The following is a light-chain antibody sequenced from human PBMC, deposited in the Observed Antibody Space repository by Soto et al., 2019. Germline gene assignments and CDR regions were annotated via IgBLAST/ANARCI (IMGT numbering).Light chain of an antibody. CDR2: DAS. Sequence: DIQMTQSPSSLSASVGDRVTITCQASQDITKYLNWYQQKPGRAPKLLIYDASNLETGVPSRFSGTGSGTYFTVTISSLQPEDFATYYCQQYDNVPYTFGQGTKV. CDR3: QQYDNVPYT. V-gene: IGKV1-33*01. J-gene: IGKJ2*01. CDR1: QDITKY.